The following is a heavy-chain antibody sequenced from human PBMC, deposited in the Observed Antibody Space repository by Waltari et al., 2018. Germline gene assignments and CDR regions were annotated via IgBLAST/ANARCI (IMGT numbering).Heavy chain of an antibody. V-gene: IGHV3-73*02. J-gene: IGHJ4*02. CDR2: IRSKANSYAT. CDR1: GFTFSGSA. CDR3: TSLYYYGSGSYYNGAV. D-gene: IGHD3-10*01. Sequence: EVQLVESGGGLVQPGGSLKLSCAASGFTFSGSAMHWVRQASGTGLEWVGRIRSKANSYATAYAASVKGRFTISRDDSKNTAYLQMNSLKTEDTAVYYCTSLYYYGSGSYYNGAVWGQGTLVTVSS.